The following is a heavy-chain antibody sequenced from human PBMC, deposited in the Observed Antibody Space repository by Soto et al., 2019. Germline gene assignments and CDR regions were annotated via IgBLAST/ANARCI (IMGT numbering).Heavy chain of an antibody. Sequence: QVQLVQSGAEVKKPGASVKVSCKASGYTFTSYGISWVRQAPGQGLEWMGWISAYNGNTNYAQKLQGRVTMPTDTSTSTAYMELRSLRSDDTAVYYCAREMTTFSFWGRYYYYGMDVCGQGTTVSVSS. V-gene: IGHV1-18*01. D-gene: IGHD4-4*01. CDR1: GYTFTSYG. J-gene: IGHJ6*02. CDR2: ISAYNGNT. CDR3: AREMTTFSFWGRYYYYGMDV.